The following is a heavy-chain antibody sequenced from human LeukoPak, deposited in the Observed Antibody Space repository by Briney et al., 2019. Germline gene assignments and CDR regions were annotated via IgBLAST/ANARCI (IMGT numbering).Heavy chain of an antibody. V-gene: IGHV4-31*03. Sequence: SETLSLTCTVSGGSISSGGYYWSCIRQHPGKGLEWIGYIYYSGSTYYNPSLKSRVTISVDTSKNQFSLKLSSVTAADTAVYYCARAVRGVVAAGFNWFDPWGQGTLVTVSS. CDR2: IYYSGST. CDR1: GGSISSGGYY. CDR3: ARAVRGVVAAGFNWFDP. D-gene: IGHD2-15*01. J-gene: IGHJ5*02.